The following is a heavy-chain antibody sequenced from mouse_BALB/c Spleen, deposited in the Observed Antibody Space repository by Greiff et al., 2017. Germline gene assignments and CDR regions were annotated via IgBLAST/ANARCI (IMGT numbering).Heavy chain of an antibody. J-gene: IGHJ3*01. D-gene: IGHD1-1*01. CDR2: INPSSGYT. CDR3: ARSYYYGSSYVRTWFAY. CDR1: GYTFTSYT. V-gene: IGHV1-4*02. Sequence: QVQLKQSAAELARPGASVKMSCKASGYTFTSYTMHWVKQRPGQGLEWIGYINPSSGYTEYNQKFKDKTTLTADKSSSTAYMQLSSLTSEDSAVYYCARSYYYGSSYVRTWFAYWGQGTLVTVSA.